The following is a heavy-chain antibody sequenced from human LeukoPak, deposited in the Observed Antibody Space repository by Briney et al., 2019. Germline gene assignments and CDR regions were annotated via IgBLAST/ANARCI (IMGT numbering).Heavy chain of an antibody. D-gene: IGHD3-10*01. V-gene: IGHV1-2*02. J-gene: IGHJ6*02. Sequence: ASVKVSCKASGYTFTGYYMHWVRQAPGQGLEWMGWINPNSGGTNYAQKFQGRVTMTRDTSISIAYMELSRLRSDDTAVYYCAREGSGGILPSYCYYGMDVWGQGTTVTVSS. CDR1: GYTFTGYY. CDR2: INPNSGGT. CDR3: AREGSGGILPSYCYYGMDV.